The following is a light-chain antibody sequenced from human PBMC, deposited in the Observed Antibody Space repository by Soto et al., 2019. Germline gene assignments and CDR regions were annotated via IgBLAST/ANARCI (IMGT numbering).Light chain of an antibody. V-gene: IGLV2-14*01. CDR3: SSYTSSSTYV. CDR2: DVS. CDR1: SSDVGGYNY. J-gene: IGLJ1*01. Sequence: QSALTQPASVSGSPERSITISCTGTSSDVGGYNYVSWYQQHPGKAPKLMIYDVSNRPSGVSNRFSGSKSGNTASLTISGLQAEDEADYYCSSYTSSSTYVFGTGTKLTVL.